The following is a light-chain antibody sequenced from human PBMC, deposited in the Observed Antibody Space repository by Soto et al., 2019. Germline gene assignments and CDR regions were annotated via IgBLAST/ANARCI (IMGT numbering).Light chain of an antibody. Sequence: PGERVTLSCRASQSFSSSYLTWYQQKPGQAPRLLIYGASTRATSIPARFSGSGSGTDFTLTISSLQPEDFAVYYCQQYGSSPTFGQGTRLAVK. J-gene: IGKJ5*01. CDR3: QQYGSSPT. CDR1: QSFSSSY. V-gene: IGKV3-20*01. CDR2: GAS.